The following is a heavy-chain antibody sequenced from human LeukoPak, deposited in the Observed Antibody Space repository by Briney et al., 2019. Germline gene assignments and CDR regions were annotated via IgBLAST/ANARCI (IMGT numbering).Heavy chain of an antibody. CDR2: ISSSGNTI. J-gene: IGHJ4*02. CDR1: GFTFSDYY. V-gene: IGHV3-11*01. D-gene: IGHD6-13*01. CDR3: ARPKYSSSWQIFDY. Sequence: KPGGSLRLFCAASGFTFSDYYMSWIRQAPGKGLEWVSYISSSGNTIYYADSVKGRFTISRDNAKNSLYLQMNSLRAEDTAVYYCARPKYSSSWQIFDYWGQGTLVTASS.